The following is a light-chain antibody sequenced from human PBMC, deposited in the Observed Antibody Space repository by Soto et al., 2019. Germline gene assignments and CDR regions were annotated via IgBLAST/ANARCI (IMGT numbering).Light chain of an antibody. J-gene: IGKJ1*01. Sequence: DIQVTQSPSTLSASVGDRVTITCRASHSISTWLAWYQQKPGKAPKVLIYKASSLESGVPSRFSGSGSGTGFTLTISSLQPDDSATYYCQHYNGYPWTFGQGTKVEVK. CDR2: KAS. CDR3: QHYNGYPWT. CDR1: HSISTW. V-gene: IGKV1-5*03.